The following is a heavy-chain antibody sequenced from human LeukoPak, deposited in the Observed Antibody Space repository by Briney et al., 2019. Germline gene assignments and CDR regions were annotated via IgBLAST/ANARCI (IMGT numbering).Heavy chain of an antibody. Sequence: ASVKVSCKASGYTFTVYYMHWVRQAPGQGLEWMGWINPNSGGTNYAQKFQGRVTMTRDTSISTAYMEVSRLRSDDTAVYYCARGAHWHDSSEGYDYWGQGTLVSVSS. J-gene: IGHJ4*02. V-gene: IGHV1-2*02. CDR3: ARGAHWHDSSEGYDY. CDR2: INPNSGGT. CDR1: GYTFTVYY. D-gene: IGHD3-22*01.